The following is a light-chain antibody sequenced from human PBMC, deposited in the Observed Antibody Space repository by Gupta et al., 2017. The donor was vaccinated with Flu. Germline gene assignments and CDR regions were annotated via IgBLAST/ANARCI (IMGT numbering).Light chain of an antibody. CDR2: AAS. CDR3: QRTDNSPWT. J-gene: IGKJ1*01. V-gene: IGKV1-12*01. CDR1: HGISAW. Sequence: GDTVTSRCRESHGISAWLAWYQQTPGKAPNLLMSAASSSESGVPTRFSGSGSGTDFTLTISRLHPEDFVTYYWQRTDNSPWTFGQGTKVEIK.